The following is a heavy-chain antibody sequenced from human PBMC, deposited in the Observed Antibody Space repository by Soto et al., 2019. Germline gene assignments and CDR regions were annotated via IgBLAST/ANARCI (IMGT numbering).Heavy chain of an antibody. D-gene: IGHD4-17*01. V-gene: IGHV3-7*04. CDR3: ARHNNGDYGY. Sequence: EVQLVESGGGLVQPGGSLRLSCAASGFTFSSYWMSWVRQAPGKGLEWVANIKEDGGEIYYLDAVKGRFTTSRDNAKNSLYLQMNYLGAEDTAVYYCARHNNGDYGYWAQGTVVTVSS. CDR2: IKEDGGEI. J-gene: IGHJ1*01. CDR1: GFTFSSYW.